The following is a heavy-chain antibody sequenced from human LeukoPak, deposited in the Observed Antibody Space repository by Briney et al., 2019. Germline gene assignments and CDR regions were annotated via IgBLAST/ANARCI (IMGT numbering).Heavy chain of an antibody. J-gene: IGHJ5*02. CDR3: AKDPDSSSWYVGGNWFDP. V-gene: IGHV3-30*02. D-gene: IGHD6-13*01. CDR2: IRYDGSNK. Sequence: GGSLRLSCAASGFTFSSYGMHWVRQPPGKGLEWVAFIRYDGSNKYYADSVKGRFTISRDNSKNTLYLQMNSLRAEDTAVYYCAKDPDSSSWYVGGNWFDPWGQGTLVTVSS. CDR1: GFTFSSYG.